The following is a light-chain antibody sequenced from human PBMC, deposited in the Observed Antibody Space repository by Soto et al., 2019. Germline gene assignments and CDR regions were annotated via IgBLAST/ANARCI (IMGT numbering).Light chain of an antibody. Sequence: EIVWTQSPGTLSLSPGERATLSCRASQSVSSSSLAWYQQKPGQAPRLLIYGASSRATGIPDRFSGSRSGTDFTLTISRLETEDFAVYYCQQYGSSPQTFGHGTKVEI. J-gene: IGKJ1*01. CDR2: GAS. CDR1: QSVSSSS. CDR3: QQYGSSPQT. V-gene: IGKV3-20*01.